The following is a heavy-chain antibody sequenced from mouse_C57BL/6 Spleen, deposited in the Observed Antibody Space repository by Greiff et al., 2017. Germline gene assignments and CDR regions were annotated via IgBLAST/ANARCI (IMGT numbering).Heavy chain of an antibody. CDR3: TREGSPYYFDY. Sequence: VQLQQSGAELVRPGASVTLSSKASASTFTDFELHWWKRTPVLGLEWFGAFDPETGGTAYNQKFKGKAILTADKSSSTAYMELRSLTSEDSAVYYCTREGSPYYFDYWGQGTTLTVSS. J-gene: IGHJ2*01. V-gene: IGHV1-15*01. CDR2: FDPETGGT. CDR1: ASTFTDFE.